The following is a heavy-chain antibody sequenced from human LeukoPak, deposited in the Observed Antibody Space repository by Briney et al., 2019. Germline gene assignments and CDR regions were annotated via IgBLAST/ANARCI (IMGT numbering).Heavy chain of an antibody. D-gene: IGHD3-10*01. J-gene: IGHJ4*02. CDR2: IYYSGST. CDR3: ARAGRFGELLWDY. CDR1: GGSISSYY. Sequence: KASETPSLTCTVSGGSISSYYWSWIRQPPGKGLEWIGYIYYSGSTNYNPSLKSRVTISVDTSKNQFSLKLSSVTAADTAVYYCARAGRFGELLWDYWGQGTLVTVSS. V-gene: IGHV4-59*01.